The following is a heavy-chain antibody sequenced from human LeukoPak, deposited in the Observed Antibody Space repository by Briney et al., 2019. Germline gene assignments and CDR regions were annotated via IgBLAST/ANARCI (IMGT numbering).Heavy chain of an antibody. CDR2: IRNKANSYRT. Sequence: GGSLRLSCAASGFTISDHYMDWVRQAPGKGLEWIGRIRNKANSYRTEFAASVKGRFTLSIDDSKNSLYLQMNSLKTEDTALYHCGRAGSFSPIEYWGQGTLVTVSS. V-gene: IGHV3-72*01. J-gene: IGHJ4*02. CDR3: GRAGSFSPIEY. CDR1: GFTISDHY. D-gene: IGHD2/OR15-2a*01.